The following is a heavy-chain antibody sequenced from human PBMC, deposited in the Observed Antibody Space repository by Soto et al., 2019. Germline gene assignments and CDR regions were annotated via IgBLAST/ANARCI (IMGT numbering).Heavy chain of an antibody. Sequence: EVQLLESGGGLVQPGGSLRLSCAASGFTFSSYAMSWVRQAPGKGLEWVSAISGSGGSTYYADSVKGRFTISRDNSKNTLYLQMNSLRAEDTAVYYCAKDFSRAALLWFGEINYWGQGTLVTVSS. CDR2: ISGSGGST. CDR1: GFTFSSYA. J-gene: IGHJ4*02. D-gene: IGHD3-10*01. CDR3: AKDFSRAALLWFGEINY. V-gene: IGHV3-23*01.